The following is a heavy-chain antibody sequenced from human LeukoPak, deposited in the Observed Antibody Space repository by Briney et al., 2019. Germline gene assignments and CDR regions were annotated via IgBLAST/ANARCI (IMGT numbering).Heavy chain of an antibody. J-gene: IGHJ4*02. CDR3: AKVLSGSQDY. CDR2: ISRRDDYT. V-gene: IGHV3-23*01. Sequence: GGSLRLSCAASGFAFSSYAMSWVRQPPGKGLEWVSVISRRDDYTYYADSVKGRFTISRDNSKNTLYLQMNSLRAEDAAVYYCAKVLSGSQDYWGQGTLVTVFS. D-gene: IGHD1-20*01. CDR1: GFAFSSYA.